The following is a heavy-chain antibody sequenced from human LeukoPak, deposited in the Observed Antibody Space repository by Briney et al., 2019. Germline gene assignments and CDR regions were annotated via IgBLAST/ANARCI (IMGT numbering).Heavy chain of an antibody. Sequence: GGSLRLSCAASGFTFSNAWMSWVRQAPGKGLEWVGRIKSKTDGGTTDYAAPMKGRFTISRDDSKNTLYLQMNSLKTEDTAVYYCTTGPPPYSSWYSDFDYWGQGTLVTVSS. D-gene: IGHD6-13*01. CDR1: GFTFSNAW. CDR2: IKSKTDGGTT. CDR3: TTGPPPYSSWYSDFDY. V-gene: IGHV3-15*01. J-gene: IGHJ4*02.